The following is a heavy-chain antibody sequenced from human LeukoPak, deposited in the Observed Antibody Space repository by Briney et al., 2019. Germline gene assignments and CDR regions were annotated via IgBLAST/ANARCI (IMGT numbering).Heavy chain of an antibody. J-gene: IGHJ4*02. Sequence: ASVKVSCKASGYTFISYGITWVRQAPGQGLEWLGWISAYNGSIDYAQKLQGRVTLTTDTSTSTAYMEVRSLRSDDTAVYCCASMSGYYPSYYFDYWGQGTLVTVSS. CDR1: GYTFISYG. CDR2: ISAYNGSI. D-gene: IGHD3-3*01. V-gene: IGHV1-18*01. CDR3: ASMSGYYPSYYFDY.